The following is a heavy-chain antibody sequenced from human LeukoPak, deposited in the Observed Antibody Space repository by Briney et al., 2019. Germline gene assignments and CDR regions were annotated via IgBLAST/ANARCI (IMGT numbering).Heavy chain of an antibody. D-gene: IGHD6-19*01. J-gene: IGHJ4*02. Sequence: ASVKVSCKASGYTFTSYYMHWVRQAPGQGLEWMGWINPNSGGTNYAQKFQGRVTMTRDTSISTAYMELSRLRSDDTAVYYCARDRLGSGWYYLGYWGQGTLVTVSS. CDR1: GYTFTSYY. CDR3: ARDRLGSGWYYLGY. V-gene: IGHV1-2*02. CDR2: INPNSGGT.